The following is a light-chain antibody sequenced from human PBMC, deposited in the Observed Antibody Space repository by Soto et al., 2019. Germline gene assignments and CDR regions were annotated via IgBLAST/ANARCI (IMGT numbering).Light chain of an antibody. CDR3: CSYAGTSYV. V-gene: IGLV2-23*02. CDR1: SSDVGTYDA. Sequence: QSALTQPASVSGSPGQSITISCTGTSSDVGTYDAVSWYQHHPGKVPRLMIYGVDKRPSGVSYRFSGSKSGNTASLTISWLQAEDEADYYCCSYAGTSYVFGSGTKVTVL. CDR2: GVD. J-gene: IGLJ1*01.